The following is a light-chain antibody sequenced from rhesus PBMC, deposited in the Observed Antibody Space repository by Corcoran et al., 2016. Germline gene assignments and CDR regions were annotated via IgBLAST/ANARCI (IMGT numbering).Light chain of an antibody. CDR1: QGINKE. Sequence: IQMTQSPSSLSASVGDRVTVTCRASQGINKELSWYQQKPGRAPTLLIFAASSLPTGVSSRFSGSGSGTNYTLTISSLQPEDVATDYCLQLYTAPFTFGPGTKLDL. J-gene: IGKJ3*01. CDR3: LQLYTAPFT. CDR2: AAS. V-gene: IGKV1-94*01.